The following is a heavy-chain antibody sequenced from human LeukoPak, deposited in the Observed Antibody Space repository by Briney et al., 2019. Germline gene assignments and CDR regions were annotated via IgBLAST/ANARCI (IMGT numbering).Heavy chain of an antibody. D-gene: IGHD2-2*01. CDR2: ISYDGSNK. J-gene: IGHJ4*02. CDR3: ARDEITQYQLLLTFDY. V-gene: IGHV3-30*03. Sequence: GGSLRLSCAASGFTFRNHGMYWVRQAPSKGLEWVAVISYDGSNKYYADSVKGRFTISRDNSKNTLYLQMNSLRAEDTAVYYCARDEITQYQLLLTFDYWGQGTLVTVSS. CDR1: GFTFRNHG.